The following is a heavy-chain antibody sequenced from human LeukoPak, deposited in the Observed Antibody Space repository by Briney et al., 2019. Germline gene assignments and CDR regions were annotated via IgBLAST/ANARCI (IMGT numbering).Heavy chain of an antibody. Sequence: GGSLRLSCVASGFTFSSYWMSWVRQAPGKGLEWVANIKQDESEKYYVDSVKGQFTISRDNAKNSLYLQMNSLRAEDTALYYCARGYGQWAYWGQGTLVTVSS. D-gene: IGHD2-8*01. CDR1: GFTFSSYW. J-gene: IGHJ4*02. V-gene: IGHV3-7*01. CDR3: ARGYGQWAY. CDR2: IKQDESEK.